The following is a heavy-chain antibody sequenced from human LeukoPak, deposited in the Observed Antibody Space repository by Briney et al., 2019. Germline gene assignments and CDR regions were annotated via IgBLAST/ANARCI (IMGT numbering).Heavy chain of an antibody. V-gene: IGHV3-48*01. J-gene: IGHJ4*02. Sequence: GGSLRLSCAASGFTFSVYSMNWVRQAPGKGLEWLSYISSSSRTIYYADSVRGRFTVSRDNAKDSLYLQPNSLRAEDTAVYYCTNSDDYGDYWGQGTLVTVSS. CDR3: TNSDDYGDY. CDR2: ISSSSRTI. CDR1: GFTFSVYS.